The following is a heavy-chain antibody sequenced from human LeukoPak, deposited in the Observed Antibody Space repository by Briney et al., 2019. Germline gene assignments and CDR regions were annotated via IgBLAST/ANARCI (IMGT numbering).Heavy chain of an antibody. Sequence: PSETLSLTCTVSGGSISSGSYYWSWIRQPAGKGLEWIGRIYTSGSTNYNPSLKSRVTISVDTSKNQFSLKLSSVTAADTAMYYCARGPFGIQLWPNDAFDIWGQGTMVTVSS. V-gene: IGHV4-61*02. D-gene: IGHD5-18*01. CDR3: ARGPFGIQLWPNDAFDI. CDR2: IYTSGST. J-gene: IGHJ3*02. CDR1: GGSISSGSYY.